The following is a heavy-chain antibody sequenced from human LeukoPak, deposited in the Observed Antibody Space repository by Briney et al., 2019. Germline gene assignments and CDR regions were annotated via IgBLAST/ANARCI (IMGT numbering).Heavy chain of an antibody. Sequence: GGSLRLSCAASGFTFSSYGMHWVRQAPGKGLEWVAVIWYDGSNKYYADSVKGRFTISRDNSKNTLYLQMNSLRAEDTAVYYCAKDRGWGVIVFDYWGQGTLVTVSS. J-gene: IGHJ4*02. V-gene: IGHV3-30*02. CDR3: AKDRGWGVIVFDY. D-gene: IGHD3-16*02. CDR1: GFTFSSYG. CDR2: IWYDGSNK.